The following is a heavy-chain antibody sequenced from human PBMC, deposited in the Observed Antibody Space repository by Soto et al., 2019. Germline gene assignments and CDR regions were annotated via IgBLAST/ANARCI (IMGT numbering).Heavy chain of an antibody. J-gene: IGHJ6*02. CDR3: TTDHRISGDSGMDV. CDR1: GFTFSNAW. Sequence: EVQLVESGGGLVKPGGSLRLSCAASGFTFSNAWMSWVRQAPGKGLEWVGRIKSKTDGGTTDYAAPVKGRFTISSDDSKNTLYLQMNSLKTEDTAVYYCTTDHRISGDSGMDVWGQGTTVTVSS. D-gene: IGHD3-3*01. CDR2: IKSKTDGGTT. V-gene: IGHV3-15*01.